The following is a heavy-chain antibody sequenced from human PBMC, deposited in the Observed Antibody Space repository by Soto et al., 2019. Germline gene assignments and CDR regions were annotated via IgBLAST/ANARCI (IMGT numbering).Heavy chain of an antibody. J-gene: IGHJ4*02. Sequence: SQTLSLTCTVSVGSITSRFYYWGWIRQPTGKGLEWIASVYYSGSTYYNPSLKSRVTISADTSRNSFSLKLSSVTAADTAVYYCARHPSSEDSLGVEPNFHYWGQGTLVTVSS. D-gene: IGHD3-22*01. CDR2: VYYSGST. CDR3: ARHPSSEDSLGVEPNFHY. V-gene: IGHV4-39*01. CDR1: VGSITSRFYY.